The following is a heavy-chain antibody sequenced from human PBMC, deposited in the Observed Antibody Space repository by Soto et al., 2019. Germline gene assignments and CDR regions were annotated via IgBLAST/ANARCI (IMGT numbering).Heavy chain of an antibody. Sequence: PGGSLRLSCAASGFTFSSYGVHWVRQAPGKGLEWVAVISYDGSNKQYADSVKGRFTISRDNSKNTLDLQMNSLRAEDTAVHYCAKDTYYYDRSGYYTYDYWGQGTLVTVSS. CDR3: AKDTYYYDRSGYYTYDY. J-gene: IGHJ4*02. CDR2: ISYDGSNK. D-gene: IGHD3-22*01. CDR1: GFTFSSYG. V-gene: IGHV3-30*18.